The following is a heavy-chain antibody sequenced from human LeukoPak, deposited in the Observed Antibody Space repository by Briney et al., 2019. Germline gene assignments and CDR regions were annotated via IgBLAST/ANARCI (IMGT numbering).Heavy chain of an antibody. Sequence: ASVKVSCKTSGYTFTNYDINWVRQATGQGLEWIGWMNPNNGNTGYAQKFQGRVTMTRNTSISTAYMELSSLRSEDTAVYYCARDYTPNNYYYYMDVWGKGTTVTISS. D-gene: IGHD3-10*01. CDR1: GYTFTNYD. V-gene: IGHV1-8*01. J-gene: IGHJ6*03. CDR2: MNPNNGNT. CDR3: ARDYTPNNYYYYMDV.